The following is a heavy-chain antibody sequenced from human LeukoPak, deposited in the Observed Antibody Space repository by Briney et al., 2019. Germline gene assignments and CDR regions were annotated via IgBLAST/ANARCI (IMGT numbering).Heavy chain of an antibody. CDR3: AKDHLYGSGSPGLDP. CDR1: GFTVSSNY. Sequence: PGGSLRLSCAASGFTVSSNYMSWVRQAPGKGLEWVAFIRYDGSNKYYADSVKGRFTISRDNSKNTLYLQMNSLRAEDTAVYYCAKDHLYGSGSPGLDPWGQGTLVTVSS. CDR2: IRYDGSNK. D-gene: IGHD3-10*01. V-gene: IGHV3-30*02. J-gene: IGHJ5*02.